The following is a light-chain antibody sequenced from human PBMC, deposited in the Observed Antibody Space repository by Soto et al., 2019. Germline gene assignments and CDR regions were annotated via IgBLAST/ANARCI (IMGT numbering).Light chain of an antibody. V-gene: IGKV1-12*01. CDR2: SAS. Sequence: IQMTQSPSSLSASIGDRVTITCRASQGIGVRLAWFQQKPGKAPQYLIQSASILQSGVQSRFSGSGSGTEFILTINSLQPEDVAIYYCLQVNSFPRTFGQGTKVEIK. J-gene: IGKJ1*01. CDR3: LQVNSFPRT. CDR1: QGIGVR.